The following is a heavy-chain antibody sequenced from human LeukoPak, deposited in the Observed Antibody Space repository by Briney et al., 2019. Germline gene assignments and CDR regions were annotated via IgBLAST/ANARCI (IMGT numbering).Heavy chain of an antibody. Sequence: GGSLRLSCAASGFTFSSYAMSWVRQAPGKGLEWVSAISGSGGSTYYADSVKGRFTISRDNSKSTLYLQMNSLRAEDTAVYYCAKDGEWGPWGSYSAATLLGWFDPWGQGTLVTVSS. CDR2: ISGSGGST. J-gene: IGHJ5*02. V-gene: IGHV3-23*01. CDR3: AKDGEWGPWGSYSAATLLGWFDP. D-gene: IGHD1-26*01. CDR1: GFTFSSYA.